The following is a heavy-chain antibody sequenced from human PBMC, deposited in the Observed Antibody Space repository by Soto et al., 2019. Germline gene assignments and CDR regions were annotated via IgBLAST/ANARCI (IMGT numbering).Heavy chain of an antibody. Sequence: LKISCSGSGYSFANYWIGWVRQMSGKGLEWMGIIYPGDSDTRYSPSFQGQVTISADKSISTAYLQWNSLKASDTAMYFCARGDSSGYYTATPADYWGQGTLVTVSS. CDR3: ARGDSSGYYTATPADY. J-gene: IGHJ4*02. V-gene: IGHV5-51*01. CDR1: GYSFANYW. CDR2: IYPGDSDT. D-gene: IGHD3-22*01.